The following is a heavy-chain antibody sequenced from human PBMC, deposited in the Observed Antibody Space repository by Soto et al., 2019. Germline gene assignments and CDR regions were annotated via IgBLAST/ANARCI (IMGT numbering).Heavy chain of an antibody. Sequence: GGSLRLSCAASGFTFSSYGMHWVRQAPGKGLEWVAVISYDGSNKYYADSVKGRFTISRDNSKNTLYLQMNSLRAEDTAVYYCAKAPSTAWSGYYFDYWGQGTLVTVSS. J-gene: IGHJ4*02. V-gene: IGHV3-30*18. CDR1: GFTFSSYG. CDR3: AKAPSTAWSGYYFDY. D-gene: IGHD3-3*01. CDR2: ISYDGSNK.